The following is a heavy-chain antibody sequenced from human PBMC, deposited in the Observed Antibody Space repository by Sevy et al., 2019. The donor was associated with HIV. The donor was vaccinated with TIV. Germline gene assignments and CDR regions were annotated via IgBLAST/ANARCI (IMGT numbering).Heavy chain of an antibody. J-gene: IGHJ4*02. D-gene: IGHD3-10*01. CDR3: VKEGRDDFNPYLDF. CDR2: ISRTGGNT. Sequence: GGSLRLSCAGSGFTFGGYMMNWVRQAPGSGLEWMSRISRTGGNTEYGDSAKGRFTISRDNSKNTVYLQMKDLRAEDTALYYCVKEGRDDFNPYLDFWGQGILVTVSS. V-gene: IGHV3-23*01. CDR1: GFTFGGYM.